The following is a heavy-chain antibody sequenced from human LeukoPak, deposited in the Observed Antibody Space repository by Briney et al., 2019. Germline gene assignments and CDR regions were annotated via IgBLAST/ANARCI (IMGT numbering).Heavy chain of an antibody. J-gene: IGHJ4*02. D-gene: IGHD6-19*01. CDR3: ARLGWSAYYFDY. CDR1: GGSISSYY. Sequence: KPSETLSLTSTVSGGSISSYYWSWIRQPPGKGLEWIGYIYYSGSTNYNPSLKSRVTISVDTSKNQFSLKLSSVTAADTAVYYCARLGWSAYYFDYWGQGTLVTVSS. CDR2: IYYSGST. V-gene: IGHV4-59*08.